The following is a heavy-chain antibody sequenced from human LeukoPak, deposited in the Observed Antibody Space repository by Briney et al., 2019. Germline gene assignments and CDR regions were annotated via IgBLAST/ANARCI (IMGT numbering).Heavy chain of an antibody. Sequence: SVNVSCKASGGTFSSYAISWVRQAPGQGLEWMGGIIPIFGTANYAQKFQGRVTITADESTSTAYMELSSLRSEDTAVYYCARVGVAGNGRDYWGQGTLVTVSS. CDR1: GGTFSSYA. CDR3: ARVGVAGNGRDY. V-gene: IGHV1-69*13. CDR2: IIPIFGTA. J-gene: IGHJ4*02. D-gene: IGHD6-19*01.